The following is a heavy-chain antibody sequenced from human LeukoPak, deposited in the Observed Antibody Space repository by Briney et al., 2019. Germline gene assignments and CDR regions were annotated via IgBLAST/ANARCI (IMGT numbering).Heavy chain of an antibody. Sequence: SETLSLTCTVSHYSINSDYYRGWIRQPPGKGLEWIGSIYHSGSTYYNPSLKSRVTISVDTSKNQFSLKLTSVTAADTAVYYCARSSGYMSYWGQGTLVTVSS. V-gene: IGHV4-38-2*02. CDR2: IYHSGST. CDR3: ARSSGYMSY. D-gene: IGHD3-22*01. CDR1: HYSINSDYY. J-gene: IGHJ4*02.